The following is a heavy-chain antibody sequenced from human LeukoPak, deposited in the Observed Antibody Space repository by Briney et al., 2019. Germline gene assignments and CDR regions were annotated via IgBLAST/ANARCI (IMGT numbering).Heavy chain of an antibody. D-gene: IGHD6-6*01. Sequence: PGGSLRLSCAASGFTFSSYGMHWVRQAPGKGLEWVSFIRYDGSNKYYADSVKGRFTISRDNSKNTLYLQMNSLRAEDTAVYYCAKGKMAARPSGYFDYWGQGTLVTVSS. CDR2: IRYDGSNK. J-gene: IGHJ4*02. CDR3: AKGKMAARPSGYFDY. V-gene: IGHV3-30*02. CDR1: GFTFSSYG.